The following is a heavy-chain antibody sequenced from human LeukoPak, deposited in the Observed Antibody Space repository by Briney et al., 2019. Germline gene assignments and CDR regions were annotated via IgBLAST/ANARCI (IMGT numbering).Heavy chain of an antibody. D-gene: IGHD5-18*01. CDR2: IIPIFGTA. J-gene: IGHJ4*02. CDR1: GGTFSSYA. V-gene: IGHV1-69*13. CDR3: ARGKNTAMEIDY. Sequence: SVKVSCKASGGTFSSYAISWVRQAPGQGLEWMGGIIPIFGTANYAQKFQGRVTITADESTSTTYMELSSLRSEDTAVYYCARGKNTAMEIDYWGQGTLVTVSS.